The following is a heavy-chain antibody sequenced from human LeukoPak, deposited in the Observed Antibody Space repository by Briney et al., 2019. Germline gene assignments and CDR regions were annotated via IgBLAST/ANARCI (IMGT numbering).Heavy chain of an antibody. V-gene: IGHV3-20*04. Sequence: PGGSLRLSCTASGFAFDEHGMSWVRQVPGKGLEWVSGINWSGGSTGYADPLRGRFTISRDNAKNSLYLQMDSMRAEDTALYYCARAPITSPFYFDYWGQGTLVTVSS. CDR3: ARAPITSPFYFDY. CDR1: GFAFDEHG. CDR2: INWSGGST. D-gene: IGHD2-2*01. J-gene: IGHJ4*02.